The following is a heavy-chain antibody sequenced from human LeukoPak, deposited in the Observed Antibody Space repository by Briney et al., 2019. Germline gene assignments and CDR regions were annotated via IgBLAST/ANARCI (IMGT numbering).Heavy chain of an antibody. CDR2: ISGSGGST. Sequence: GGSLRLSCAASGFTFSSNAMSWVRQAPGKGLEWVSAISGSGGSTYYADSVKGRFTISRDNSKNTLYLQMNSLRAEDTAVYYCAKVYSYGLFEYFDYWGQGTLVTVSS. CDR3: AKVYSYGLFEYFDY. D-gene: IGHD5-18*01. V-gene: IGHV3-23*01. J-gene: IGHJ4*02. CDR1: GFTFSSNA.